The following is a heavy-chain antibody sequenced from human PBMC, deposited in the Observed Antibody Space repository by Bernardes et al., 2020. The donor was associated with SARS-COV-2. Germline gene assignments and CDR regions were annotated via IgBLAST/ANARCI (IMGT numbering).Heavy chain of an antibody. CDR2: IYYSGST. D-gene: IGHD1-1*01. CDR1: GGSISSYY. J-gene: IGHJ4*02. Sequence: SETLSLTCTVSGGSISSYYWSWIRQPPGKGLEWIGYIYYSGSTNYNPSLKSRVTISVDTSKNQFSLKLSSVTAADTAVYYCARSGLGNDGFDYWGQGTLVTVSS. V-gene: IGHV4-59*08. CDR3: ARSGLGNDGFDY.